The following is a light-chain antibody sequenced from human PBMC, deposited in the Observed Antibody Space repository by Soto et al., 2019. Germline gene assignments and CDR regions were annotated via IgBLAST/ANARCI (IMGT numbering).Light chain of an antibody. CDR3: LQDNNFPPT. CDR1: QGIGND. CDR2: AAS. V-gene: IGKV1-6*01. Sequence: AIHMTQSPSSLSASLGDRVNITCRASQGIGNDSGWYQQKPRKAPKVLIYAASSLQSGVPSRFSGSGSGTHFTLTISSMQPEDFATYYCLQDNNFPPTFVGGTKVEIK. J-gene: IGKJ4*01.